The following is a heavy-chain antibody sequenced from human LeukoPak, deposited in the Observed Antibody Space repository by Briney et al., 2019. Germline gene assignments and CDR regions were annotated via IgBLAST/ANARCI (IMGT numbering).Heavy chain of an antibody. V-gene: IGHV3-33*01. CDR3: ARARNNYDGSGYSALDY. CDR2: LWYDGTNK. CDR1: GFSFSSYG. Sequence: GGSLRLSCAASGFSFSSYGMHWVRQAPGQGLEWVASLWYDGTNKYYADSVKGRFTISRDNSKNTLYLQMNSLRAEDTAVYYCARARNNYDGSGYSALDYWGQGTLVTVSA. J-gene: IGHJ4*02. D-gene: IGHD3-22*01.